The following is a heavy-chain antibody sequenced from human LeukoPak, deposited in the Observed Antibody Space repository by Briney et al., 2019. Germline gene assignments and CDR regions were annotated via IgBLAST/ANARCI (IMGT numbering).Heavy chain of an antibody. D-gene: IGHD1-26*01. J-gene: IGHJ4*02. Sequence: PSETLSLTCAVYGGSFSGYYWSWIRQPPGKGLEWIGEINHSGSTNYNPSLRSRVTISVDTSKNQFSLKLSSVTAADTAVYYCAHPAWGLTLWGQGTLVTVSS. CDR3: AHPAWGLTL. V-gene: IGHV4-34*01. CDR2: INHSGST. CDR1: GGSFSGYY.